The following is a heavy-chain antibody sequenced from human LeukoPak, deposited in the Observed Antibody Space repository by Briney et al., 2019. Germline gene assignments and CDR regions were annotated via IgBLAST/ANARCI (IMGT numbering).Heavy chain of an antibody. Sequence: SETLSLTCAVYGGSFSGYYWSWIRQPPGKGLEWIGEINHSGSTNYNPSLKSRVTISVDTSKNQFSLKLSSVTAADTAVYYCARGGYSCGYDYYYYMDVWGKGTTVTVSS. CDR3: ARGGYSCGYDYYYYMDV. V-gene: IGHV4-34*01. CDR1: GGSFSGYY. J-gene: IGHJ6*03. CDR2: INHSGST. D-gene: IGHD5-18*01.